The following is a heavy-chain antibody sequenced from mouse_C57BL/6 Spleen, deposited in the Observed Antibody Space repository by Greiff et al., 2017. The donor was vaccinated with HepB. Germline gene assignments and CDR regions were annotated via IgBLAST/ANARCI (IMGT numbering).Heavy chain of an antibody. Sequence: EVMLVESGGGLVKPGGSLKLSCAASGFTFSSYTMSWVRQTPEKRLEWVATISGGGGNTYYPDSVKGRFTTSRDNAKNTLYLQMSSLRSEDTALYYCARRGGFTTVVRDYFDYWGQGTTLTVSS. CDR3: ARRGGFTTVVRDYFDY. D-gene: IGHD1-1*01. CDR2: ISGGGGNT. J-gene: IGHJ2*01. CDR1: GFTFSSYT. V-gene: IGHV5-9*01.